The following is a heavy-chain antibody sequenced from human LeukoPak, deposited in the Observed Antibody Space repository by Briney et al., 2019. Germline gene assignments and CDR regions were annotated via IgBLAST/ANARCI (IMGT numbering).Heavy chain of an antibody. CDR3: AREGTAMVGSYYFDY. CDR2: IKQDGSEK. V-gene: IGHV3-7*01. J-gene: IGHJ4*02. CDR1: GFTFSSYW. Sequence: GGSLRLSCAASGFTFSSYWMSWVRQAPGKGLEWVANIKQDGSEKYYVDSVKGRFTISRDNAKNSLYLQMNSLRAEDTAVYYCAREGTAMVGSYYFDYWGQGTLVTVSS. D-gene: IGHD5-18*01.